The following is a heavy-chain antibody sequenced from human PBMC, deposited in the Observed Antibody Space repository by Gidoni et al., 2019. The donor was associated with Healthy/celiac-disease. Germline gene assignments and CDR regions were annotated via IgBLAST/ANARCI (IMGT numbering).Heavy chain of an antibody. J-gene: IGHJ4*02. CDR1: GGTFRSYT. D-gene: IGHD2-21*02. V-gene: IGHV1-69*08. Sequence: QVQLVQSGAEVKKPGSSVKVSCKASGGTFRSYTISWVRQAPGQGLEWMGRIIPILGIANYAQKFQGRVTITADKSTSTAYMELSSLRSEDTAVYYCARDCGGDCYSGDYWGQGTLVTVSS. CDR2: IIPILGIA. CDR3: ARDCGGDCYSGDY.